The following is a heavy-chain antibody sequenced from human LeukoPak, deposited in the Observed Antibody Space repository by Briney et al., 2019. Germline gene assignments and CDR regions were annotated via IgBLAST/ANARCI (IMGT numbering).Heavy chain of an antibody. CDR2: ISWNGGST. CDR1: GFRFKDYA. J-gene: IGHJ6*02. Sequence: GGSLRLSCAATGFRFKDYAMHWVRQIPGKGLEWVSAISWNGGSTAYADSVKGRFTISRDNAKNSLFLQLSNLRPEDTALYYCTKHLRATNTFTFFGLDVWGQGTTVTVSS. V-gene: IGHV3-9*01. D-gene: IGHD1-26*01. CDR3: TKHLRATNTFTFFGLDV.